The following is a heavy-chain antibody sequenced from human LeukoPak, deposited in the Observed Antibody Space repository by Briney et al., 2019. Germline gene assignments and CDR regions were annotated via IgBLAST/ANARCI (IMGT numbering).Heavy chain of an antibody. Sequence: ASVKVSCKASGYTFTGYYMHWVRQAPGQGLEWLGWINPNSGGTNYAQKFQGRVTMTRDTSISTAYMELSRLRSDDTAVYYCARAPPSIPSSGWYGDYWGQGTLVTVSS. J-gene: IGHJ4*02. V-gene: IGHV1-2*02. CDR3: ARAPPSIPSSGWYGDY. CDR2: INPNSGGT. D-gene: IGHD6-19*01. CDR1: GYTFTGYY.